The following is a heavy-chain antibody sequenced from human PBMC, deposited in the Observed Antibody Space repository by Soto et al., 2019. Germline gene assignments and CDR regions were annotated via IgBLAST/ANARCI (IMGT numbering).Heavy chain of an antibody. Sequence: SETLSLTCTVCGDSISSSNYYYWGWVRQPPGKGLEWIGSIYYSGSTYYNPSLKSRVTISLDTFKNQFSLKLSSVTAADTAVYYCARHYYDSIGYPAYHFDYWGQGTLVTVSS. V-gene: IGHV4-39*01. J-gene: IGHJ4*02. D-gene: IGHD3-22*01. CDR1: GDSISSSNYYY. CDR2: IYYSGST. CDR3: ARHYYDSIGYPAYHFDY.